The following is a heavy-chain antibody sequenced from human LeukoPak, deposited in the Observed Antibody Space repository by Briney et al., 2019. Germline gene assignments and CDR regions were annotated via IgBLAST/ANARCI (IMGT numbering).Heavy chain of an antibody. CDR1: GFTFSSYG. J-gene: IGHJ4*02. D-gene: IGHD4-23*01. CDR2: IKQDRSEK. Sequence: GGSLRLSCAASGFTFSSYGMHWVRQAPGKGLELVANIKQDRSEKYYVDSVKGRFTISRDNAKNSLYLQMNSLRAEDTAVYYCARPCFSTVVTPWNSWGQGTLVTVSS. CDR3: ARPCFSTVVTPWNS. V-gene: IGHV3-7*01.